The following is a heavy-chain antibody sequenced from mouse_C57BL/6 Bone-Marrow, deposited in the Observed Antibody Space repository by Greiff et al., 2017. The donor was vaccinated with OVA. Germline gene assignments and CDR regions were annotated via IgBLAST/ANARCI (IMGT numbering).Heavy chain of an antibody. J-gene: IGHJ2*01. CDR1: GYSITSGYY. CDR3: ARAGNYRGYFDY. D-gene: IGHD2-1*01. CDR2: ISYDGSN. V-gene: IGHV3-6*01. Sequence: EVQLQESGPGLVKPSQSLSLTCSVTGYSITSGYYWNWIRQFPGNKLEWMGYISYDGSNNYNPSLKNRISITRDTSKNQFFLKLNSVTTEDTATYYCARAGNYRGYFDYWGQGTTLTVSS.